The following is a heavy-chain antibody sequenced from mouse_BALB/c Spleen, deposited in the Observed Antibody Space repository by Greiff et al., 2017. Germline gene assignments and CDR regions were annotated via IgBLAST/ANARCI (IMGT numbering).Heavy chain of an antibody. Sequence: VQLKESGGGLVQPGGSRKLSCAASGFTFSSFGMHWVRQAPEKGLEWVAYISSGSSTIYYADTVKGRFTISRDNPKNTLFLQMTSLRSEDTAMYYCASGSRGAWFAYWGQGTLVTVSA. CDR3: ASGSRGAWFAY. V-gene: IGHV5-17*02. CDR1: GFTFSSFG. J-gene: IGHJ3*01. CDR2: ISSGSSTI. D-gene: IGHD1-1*01.